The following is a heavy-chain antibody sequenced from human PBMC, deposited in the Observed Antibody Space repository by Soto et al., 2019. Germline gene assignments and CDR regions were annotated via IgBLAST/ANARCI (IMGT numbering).Heavy chain of an antibody. J-gene: IGHJ4*02. CDR2: IYYSGST. D-gene: IGHD2-15*01. V-gene: IGHV4-59*11. Sequence: PSETLSPTCTVSGDSISRHYWGWIRQPPGKGLEWIGYIYYSGSTTYNPSLASRVTIPLDGSKNQFSLKLKSVTAEDTAVYFCAWDYWPWNFDDWGQGTLVTVSS. CDR3: AWDYWPWNFDD. CDR1: GDSISRHY.